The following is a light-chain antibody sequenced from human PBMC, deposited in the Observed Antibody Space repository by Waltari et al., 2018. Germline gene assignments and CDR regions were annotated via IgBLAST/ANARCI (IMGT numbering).Light chain of an antibody. CDR2: RAS. CDR1: RTVLDSSNNRNY. CDR3: HQYNSTPRT. J-gene: IGKJ1*01. Sequence: DIVMTQSPDSLAVSLGERATINCKSNRTVLDSSNNRNYIAWYQQKAGQPPKLLIYRASMRESGVPDRFSGSWSGADFSLTISSLQAEDVAVYYCHQYNSTPRTFGQGTKVELK. V-gene: IGKV4-1*01.